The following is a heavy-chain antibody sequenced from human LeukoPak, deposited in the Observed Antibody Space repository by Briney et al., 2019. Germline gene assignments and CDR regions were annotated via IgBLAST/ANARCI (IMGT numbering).Heavy chain of an antibody. CDR2: ISSSGSPI. CDR1: GFTFSDYY. V-gene: IGHV3-11*01. J-gene: IGHJ4*02. CDR3: ARGSRPVAMRNYFDY. Sequence: GGSLRLSSAASGFTFSDYYMSWIRQAPGKGLEWVSYISSSGSPIYYADSVKGRFTISRDNAKNSLYLQMNSLRAEDTAVYYCARGSRPVAMRNYFDYWGQGTLVTVSS. D-gene: IGHD2-2*01.